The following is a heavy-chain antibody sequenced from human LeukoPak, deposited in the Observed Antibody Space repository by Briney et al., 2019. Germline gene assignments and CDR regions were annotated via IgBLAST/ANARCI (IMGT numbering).Heavy chain of an antibody. D-gene: IGHD3-9*01. CDR3: ARVGYYDILTGYGGYFDY. J-gene: IGHJ4*02. Sequence: SETLSLTCTVSGGSISSYYWSWIRQPPGKGLEWIGHIYYSGSTNYNPSLKSRVTISVDTSKNQFSLKLSSVTAADTAVYYCARVGYYDILTGYGGYFDYWGQGTLVTVSS. V-gene: IGHV4-59*01. CDR1: GGSISSYY. CDR2: IYYSGST.